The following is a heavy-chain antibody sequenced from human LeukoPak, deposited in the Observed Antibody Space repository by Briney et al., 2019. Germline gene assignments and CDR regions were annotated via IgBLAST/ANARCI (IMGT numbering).Heavy chain of an antibody. CDR1: GFTFSSHA. J-gene: IGHJ4*02. D-gene: IGHD3-16*01. CDR2: ISDSGGTT. CDR3: ARGTYYYEF. Sequence: GGSLRLSCAASGFTFSSHAMNWVRQAPGKGLEWVSTISDSGGTTYYADSVMGRFTISRDNSKNTLYLQMNSLRAEDTAVYYCARGTYYYEFWGQGTLVTVSS. V-gene: IGHV3-23*01.